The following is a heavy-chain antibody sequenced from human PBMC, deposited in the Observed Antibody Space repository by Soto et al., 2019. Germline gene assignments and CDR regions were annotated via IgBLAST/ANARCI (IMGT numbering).Heavy chain of an antibody. CDR2: ISYDGSNK. Sequence: QVQLVESGGGVVQPGRSLRLSCAASGFTFSSYAMHWVRQAPGKGLEWVAVISYDGSNKYYADSVKGRFTISRDNSKNTLYLQMNSLRAEDTAVYYCARGLIQLWFPCYFDYWGQGTLVTVSS. D-gene: IGHD5-18*01. CDR1: GFTFSSYA. CDR3: ARGLIQLWFPCYFDY. J-gene: IGHJ4*02. V-gene: IGHV3-30-3*01.